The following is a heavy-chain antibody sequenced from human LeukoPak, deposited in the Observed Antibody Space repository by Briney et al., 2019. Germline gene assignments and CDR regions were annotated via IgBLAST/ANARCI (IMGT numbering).Heavy chain of an antibody. CDR3: AKDTVLTPYYFDY. J-gene: IGHJ4*02. CDR2: ISGSGDTT. D-gene: IGHD4-23*01. Sequence: GGSLRLSCAASGFTLNSYAMSWVRRAPGKGLEWVSGISGSGDTTYYADSVKGRFTISRDNSKNTLYLQMNGLRAEDTAVYYCAKDTVLTPYYFDYWGRGTLVSVSS. V-gene: IGHV3-23*01. CDR1: GFTLNSYA.